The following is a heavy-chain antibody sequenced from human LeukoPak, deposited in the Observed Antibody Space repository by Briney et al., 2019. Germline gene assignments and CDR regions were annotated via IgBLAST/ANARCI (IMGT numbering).Heavy chain of an antibody. Sequence: ASVKVSCKASGYTFINYGISWVRQAPGQGLEWMGWISTYNGETNYAQKIKGRVTMTTDTSTTTAYMELRSLRSDDTAVYYCARGASYNWNNWGQGTLVTVSS. J-gene: IGHJ4*02. V-gene: IGHV1-18*01. CDR1: GYTFINYG. D-gene: IGHD1/OR15-1a*01. CDR3: ARGASYNWNN. CDR2: ISTYNGET.